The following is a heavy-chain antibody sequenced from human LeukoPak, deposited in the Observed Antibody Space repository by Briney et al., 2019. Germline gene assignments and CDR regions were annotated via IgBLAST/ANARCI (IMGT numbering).Heavy chain of an antibody. CDR1: GFTFSDYY. V-gene: IGHV3-11*01. J-gene: IGHJ5*02. CDR3: AREKYYYGSGSYYNDPLGGWFDP. Sequence: GGSLRLSCAASGFTFSDYYMSWIRQAPGKGLEWVSYISSSGSTIYYADSVKGRFTISRDNAKNSLYLKMTSLRAEDTAVYYCAREKYYYGSGSYYNDPLGGWFDPWGQGTLVTVSS. D-gene: IGHD3-10*01. CDR2: ISSSGSTI.